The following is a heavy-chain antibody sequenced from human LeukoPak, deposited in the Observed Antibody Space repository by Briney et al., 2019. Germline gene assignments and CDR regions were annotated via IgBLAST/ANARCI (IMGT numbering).Heavy chain of an antibody. D-gene: IGHD3-22*01. V-gene: IGHV4-30-4*01. Sequence: PSEALSLTCTVSGASISSGDYYWNWIRQSPGKGLEWIGYIYYTGSIYYNPSLKSRVIISVDTSKNQFSLNLSSVTAADTAVYYCARGLLSRDYDSSGFGYWGQGTLVTVSS. J-gene: IGHJ4*02. CDR2: IYYTGSI. CDR3: ARGLLSRDYDSSGFGY. CDR1: GASISSGDYY.